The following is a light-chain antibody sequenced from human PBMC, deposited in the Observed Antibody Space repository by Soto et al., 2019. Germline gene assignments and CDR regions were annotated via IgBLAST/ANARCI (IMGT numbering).Light chain of an antibody. Sequence: QSVLTQPPSASGTPGQRVTISCSGSSSNIGSNTVNWYQQPPGTAPKLLIYSNNQRPSGVPDRFSGSKSGTSASLAISGLQSEDEADYYCAAWDDSLNGSFFGTGTKVTVL. CDR3: AAWDDSLNGSF. CDR1: SSNIGSNT. J-gene: IGLJ1*01. CDR2: SNN. V-gene: IGLV1-44*01.